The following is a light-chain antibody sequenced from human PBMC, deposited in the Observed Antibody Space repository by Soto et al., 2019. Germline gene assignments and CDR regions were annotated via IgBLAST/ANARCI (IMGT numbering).Light chain of an antibody. V-gene: IGKV3-20*01. CDR1: QSVSSSF. J-gene: IGKJ3*01. Sequence: EIVLTQSPGTLSLSPGARATLSCRASQSVSSSFLAWYQQKPGQAPRLLIYGASSRATGIPDRFSGSGSGTYFTLTISRLEPEDFAVYYYQQHYDSSLFTFGPGTKVDIK. CDR3: QQHYDSSLFT. CDR2: GAS.